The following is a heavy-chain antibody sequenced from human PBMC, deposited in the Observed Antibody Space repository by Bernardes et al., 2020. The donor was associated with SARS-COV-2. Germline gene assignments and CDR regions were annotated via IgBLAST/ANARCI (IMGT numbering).Heavy chain of an antibody. CDR2: IYHSGST. J-gene: IGHJ3*02. CDR3: ARGSRYYDSSGYYYEGYDAFDI. D-gene: IGHD3-22*01. V-gene: IGHV4-30-2*01. Sequence: SETLSLTCAVSGGSISSDGYSWSWIPQPKGKGLEWIGYIYHSGSTYYNPSLKSRVTISVDRSKNQFSLKLSSVTAADTAVYYCARGSRYYDSSGYYYEGYDAFDIWGQGTMVTVSS. CDR1: GGSISSDGYS.